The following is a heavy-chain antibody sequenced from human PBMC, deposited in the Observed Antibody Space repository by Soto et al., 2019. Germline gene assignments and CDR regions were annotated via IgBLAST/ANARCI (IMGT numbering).Heavy chain of an antibody. CDR3: AKDLCIAVAGTDYFDS. V-gene: IGHV3-30*18. CDR1: GFSFSSYG. CDR2: ISYDVTNK. J-gene: IGHJ4*02. Sequence: QVQLVESGGGVVQPGRSLRLSCAASGFSFSSYGMHWVRQAPGKGLEWVAVISYDVTNKYYADSVKGRFTISRDNSKNTLYLQMNSLRAEDTAVYYCAKDLCIAVAGTDYFDSWGQGTLVTVSS. D-gene: IGHD6-19*01.